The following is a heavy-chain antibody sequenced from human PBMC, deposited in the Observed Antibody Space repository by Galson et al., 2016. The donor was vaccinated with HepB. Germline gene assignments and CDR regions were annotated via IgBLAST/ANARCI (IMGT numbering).Heavy chain of an antibody. CDR2: IKQDGSEK. D-gene: IGHD6-13*01. CDR3: ARAEMSSIWPYGLDV. CDR1: GFTFNMCW. Sequence: SLRLSCAGSGFTFNMCWMSWVRQAPGKGLEWVANIKQDGSEKYYVDSVKGRFTISRHNAKNSLYLQMNSLRAEDTAVDYGARAEMSSIWPYGLDVWGQGTTVTVSS. V-gene: IGHV3-7*03. J-gene: IGHJ6*02.